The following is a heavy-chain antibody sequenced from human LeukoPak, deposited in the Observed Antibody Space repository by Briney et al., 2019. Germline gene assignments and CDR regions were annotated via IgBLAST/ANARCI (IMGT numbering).Heavy chain of an antibody. V-gene: IGHV4-4*07. D-gene: IGHD3-10*01. CDR3: AMTTLLLWFGGGAFDI. CDR1: GGSISSYY. J-gene: IGHJ3*02. CDR2: IYTSGGT. Sequence: SETLSLTCTVSGGSISSYYWSWIRQPAGKGLEWIGRIYTSGGTNYNPSLKSRVTMSVDTSKNQFSLKLSSVTAADTAVYYCAMTTLLLWFGGGAFDIWGQGTMVTVSS.